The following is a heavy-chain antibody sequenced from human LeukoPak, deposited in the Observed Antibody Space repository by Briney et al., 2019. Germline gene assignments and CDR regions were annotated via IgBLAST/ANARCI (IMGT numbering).Heavy chain of an antibody. V-gene: IGHV3-21*01. J-gene: IGHJ4*02. CDR1: GFTCSSYS. D-gene: IGHD3-22*01. Sequence: PGGSLRRSCAASGFTCSSYSMNWVRQAPGKGLEWVSSISSSSSYIYYADSVKGRFTISRDNAKNSLYLQMNSLRAEDTAVYYCARDLIPQYDSSGYTYYFDYWGQGTLVTVPS. CDR3: ARDLIPQYDSSGYTYYFDY. CDR2: ISSSSSYI.